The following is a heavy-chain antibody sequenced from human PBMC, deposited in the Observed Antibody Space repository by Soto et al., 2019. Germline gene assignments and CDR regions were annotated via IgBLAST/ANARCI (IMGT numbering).Heavy chain of an antibody. CDR1: AFTLSKFV. CDR3: ARGNMDV. Sequence: QVQLVESGGGVVQPGRSLRLSCAASAFTLSKFVMHWVRQAPGKGLEWVAVTSNDGSNTYYADSVKGRFTISRDNSKNTLYLQMNSVRTEDTAVYYCARGNMDVWGKGTTVTVSS. J-gene: IGHJ6*03. CDR2: TSNDGSNT. V-gene: IGHV3-30-3*01.